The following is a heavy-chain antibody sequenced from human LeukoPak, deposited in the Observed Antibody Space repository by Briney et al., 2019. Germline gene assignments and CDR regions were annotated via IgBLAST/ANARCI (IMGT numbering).Heavy chain of an antibody. CDR2: IFSDDTT. CDR1: GLTVNIND. J-gene: IGHJ4*02. V-gene: IGHV3-53*01. D-gene: IGHD5-18*01. Sequence: PRGSLRLSYAVSGLTVNINDRTCVRQAPEKGREWVATIFSDDTTSNSAAVKGRCTISRHNSKNTLHLQMNRLRAEDSAVYYCTRDIPTDPYRYFDYWGQGILVTVSS. CDR3: TRDIPTDPYRYFDY.